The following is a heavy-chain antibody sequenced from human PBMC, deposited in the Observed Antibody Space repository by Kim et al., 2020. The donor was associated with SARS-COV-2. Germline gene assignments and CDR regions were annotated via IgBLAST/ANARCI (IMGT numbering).Heavy chain of an antibody. CDR1: GFTVSSNY. D-gene: IGHD6-13*01. CDR3: ARDPRGQQLVPSYYYYYGMDV. J-gene: IGHJ6*02. Sequence: GGSLRLSCAASGFTVSSNYMSWVRQAPGKGLEWVSVIYSGGSTYYADSVKGRFTISRDNSKNTLYLQMNSLRAEDTAVYYCARDPRGQQLVPSYYYYYGMDVWGQGTTVTVSS. V-gene: IGHV3-66*01. CDR2: IYSGGST.